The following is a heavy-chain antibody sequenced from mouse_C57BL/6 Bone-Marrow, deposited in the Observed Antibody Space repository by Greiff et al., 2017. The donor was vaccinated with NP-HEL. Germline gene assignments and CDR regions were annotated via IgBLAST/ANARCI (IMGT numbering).Heavy chain of an antibody. V-gene: IGHV6-3*01. J-gene: IGHJ3*01. CDR3: TGYDYTWFAY. D-gene: IGHD2-4*01. Sequence: EVQLVESGGGLVQPGGSMKLSCVASGFTFSNYWMNWVRQSPEKGLEWFAQIRLKSDNYATPSAESVKGRFTITIDDSKSSVYLQMNNLRAEDTGIYYCTGYDYTWFAYWGQGTLVTVSA. CDR1: GFTFSNYW. CDR2: IRLKSDNYAT.